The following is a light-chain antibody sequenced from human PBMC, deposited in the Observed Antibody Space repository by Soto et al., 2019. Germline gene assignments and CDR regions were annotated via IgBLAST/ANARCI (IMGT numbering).Light chain of an antibody. Sequence: EIVLTQSPGTVSLSPGERATLSCRASQSVSTNYLAWYQQKPGQAPRLLIHGASTRATGFPARFSGGGSGTDFTLTISSLQSEDFAVYYCQQYNNWPWTFGQGTKVDIK. V-gene: IGKV3-15*01. CDR3: QQYNNWPWT. J-gene: IGKJ1*01. CDR1: QSVSTN. CDR2: GAS.